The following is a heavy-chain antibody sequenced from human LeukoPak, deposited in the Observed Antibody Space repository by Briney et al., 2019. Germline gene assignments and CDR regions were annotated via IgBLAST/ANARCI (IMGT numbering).Heavy chain of an antibody. D-gene: IGHD3-16*01. Sequence: SETLSLTCTVSGGXSSSYQCSWLRQPPGKGLEWIGHTYHRGSTNYNPSLKSRVTISVDTSKNQFSLEVTSVTAADTAVYYCASAAVWLAFDQWGQGTLVTVSS. CDR3: ASAAVWLAFDQ. CDR1: GGXSSSYQ. V-gene: IGHV4-59*08. J-gene: IGHJ4*02. CDR2: TYHRGST.